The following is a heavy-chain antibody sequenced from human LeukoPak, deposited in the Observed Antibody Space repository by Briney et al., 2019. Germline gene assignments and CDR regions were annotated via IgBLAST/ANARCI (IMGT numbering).Heavy chain of an antibody. Sequence: GGSLRLSCAASGFTFSSYAMHWVRQAPGKGLEWVAVISYDGSNKYYADSVKGRFTISRDNSKNTLYLQMNSLRAEDTAVYYCARDITMVRGVLDYWGQGTLVTVSS. CDR3: ARDITMVRGVLDY. D-gene: IGHD3-10*01. CDR1: GFTFSSYA. CDR2: ISYDGSNK. V-gene: IGHV3-30*04. J-gene: IGHJ4*02.